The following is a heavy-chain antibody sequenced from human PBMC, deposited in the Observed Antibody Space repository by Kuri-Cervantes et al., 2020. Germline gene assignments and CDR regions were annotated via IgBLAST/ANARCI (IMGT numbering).Heavy chain of an antibody. Sequence: VKVSCKVSGYTLTELSMHWVRQAPGKGLEWMGGFDPEDGETIYAQKFQGRVTMTEDTSTDTAYMELSSLRSEDTAVYYCATGWKRGELDRLFDYWGQGTLVTVSS. CDR3: ATGWKRGELDRLFDY. V-gene: IGHV1-24*01. CDR1: GYTLTELS. J-gene: IGHJ4*02. D-gene: IGHD3-16*01. CDR2: FDPEDGET.